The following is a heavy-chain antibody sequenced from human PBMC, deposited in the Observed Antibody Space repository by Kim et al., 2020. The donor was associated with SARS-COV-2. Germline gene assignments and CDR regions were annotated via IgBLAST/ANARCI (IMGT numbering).Heavy chain of an antibody. Sequence: ASVKVSCKASGYTFSTYAIHWVRQAPGQRLECMGWIVGGNGNTYYSQKFQGRVSFTRDTSATTAYMELSSLTSEDTAVYYCARGGGPGLGYWGQGTLVTVSS. CDR3: ARGGGPGLGY. V-gene: IGHV1-3*01. CDR2: IVGGNGNT. J-gene: IGHJ4*02. CDR1: GYTFSTYA. D-gene: IGHD2-15*01.